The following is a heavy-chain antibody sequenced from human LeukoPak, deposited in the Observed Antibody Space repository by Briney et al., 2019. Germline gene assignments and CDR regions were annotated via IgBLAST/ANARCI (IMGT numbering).Heavy chain of an antibody. CDR3: ARESPGYCSSTSCYYYYMDV. CDR2: ISSSSSYI. D-gene: IGHD2-2*03. J-gene: IGHJ6*03. V-gene: IGHV3-21*01. Sequence: RGSLRLSCAASGFTFSSYSMNWVRQAPGKGLEWVSSISSSSSYIYYADSVKGRFTISRDNAKNSLYLQMNSLRAEDTAVYYCARESPGYCSSTSCYYYYMDVWGKGTTVTVSS. CDR1: GFTFSSYS.